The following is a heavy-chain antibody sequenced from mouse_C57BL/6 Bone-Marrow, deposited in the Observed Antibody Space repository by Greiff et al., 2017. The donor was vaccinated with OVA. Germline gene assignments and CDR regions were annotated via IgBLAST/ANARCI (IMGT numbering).Heavy chain of an antibody. Sequence: VQLKQPGAELVKPGASVTLSCKASGYTFTSYWMHWVKQRPGHGLEWIGMIHPNSGSTNYDEKFKSKATLTVDKSSSTAYVQLSSRTSEDSAVYNCARGSYSQLRYAMDYWGQGTSVTVSS. CDR3: ARGSYSQLRYAMDY. J-gene: IGHJ4*01. D-gene: IGHD1-1*01. CDR2: IHPNSGST. CDR1: GYTFTSYW. V-gene: IGHV1-64*01.